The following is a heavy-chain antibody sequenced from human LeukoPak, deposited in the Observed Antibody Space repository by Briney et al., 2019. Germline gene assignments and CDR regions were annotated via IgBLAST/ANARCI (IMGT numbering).Heavy chain of an antibody. J-gene: IGHJ5*02. Sequence: ASVKVSCKASGYTFTSYGISWVRQAPGQGLEWMGWISAYIGNTNYAQKLQGRVTMTTDTSTSTAYMELRSLRSDDTAVYYCARDVGSGAVADWFDPWGQGTLVTVSS. CDR1: GYTFTSYG. V-gene: IGHV1-18*04. CDR3: ARDVGSGAVADWFDP. CDR2: ISAYIGNT. D-gene: IGHD6-19*01.